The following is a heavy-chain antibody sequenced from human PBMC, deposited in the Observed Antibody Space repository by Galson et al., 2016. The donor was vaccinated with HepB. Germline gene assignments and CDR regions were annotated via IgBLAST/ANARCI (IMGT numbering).Heavy chain of an antibody. V-gene: IGHV3-66*01. Sequence: SLRLSCAASGLSANVNYMAWVRQAPGKGLEWVSLFYTGGSSYYADSVKGRFTISRDNSKNTLYLQMNSLRAEDTAVYYCARVFGYCSSTSCSNWFDPWGQGTLVTVSS. J-gene: IGHJ5*02. D-gene: IGHD2-2*03. CDR1: GLSANVNY. CDR3: ARVFGYCSSTSCSNWFDP. CDR2: FYTGGSS.